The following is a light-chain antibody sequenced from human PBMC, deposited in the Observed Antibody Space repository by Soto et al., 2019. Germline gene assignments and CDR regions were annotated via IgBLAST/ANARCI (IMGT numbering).Light chain of an antibody. CDR2: GAS. CDR1: QILSSSF. V-gene: IGKV3-20*01. Sequence: EIVLTQSPGTVSLSPGERATLSCRASQILSSSFLAWYQHKSGQAPRLLIYGASSRATGIPDRFSASGSGTDFTLSISRLEPEDFAVYYCQQYGRTPPSFGGGTKVEIK. CDR3: QQYGRTPPS. J-gene: IGKJ4*01.